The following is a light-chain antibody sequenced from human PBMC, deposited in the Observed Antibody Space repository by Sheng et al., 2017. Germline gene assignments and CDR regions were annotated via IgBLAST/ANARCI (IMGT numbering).Light chain of an antibody. J-gene: IGKJ4*01. Sequence: EIVLTQSPATLSVSPGERVTLSCRASQSVGSNLAWYQHKPGQAPRLLIYGASTRATGIPATFSGSGSGTEFTLTISSLQSEDFAVYYCQQYNNWPLTFGGGTKVEIK. CDR2: GAS. CDR1: QSVGSN. V-gene: IGKV3-15*01. CDR3: QQYNNWPLT.